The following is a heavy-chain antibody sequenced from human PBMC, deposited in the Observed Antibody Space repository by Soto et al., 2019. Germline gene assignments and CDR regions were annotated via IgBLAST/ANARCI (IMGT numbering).Heavy chain of an antibody. CDR3: ARLPYSGSYYGYYYYGMDV. CDR1: GYSFTSYW. V-gene: IGHV5-51*01. D-gene: IGHD1-26*01. Sequence: PGESLKISCKGSGYSFTSYWIGWVRQMPGKGLEWMGIIYPGDSDTRYSPSFQGQVTISADKSISTAYLQWSSLKASDTAMYYCARLPYSGSYYGYYYYGMDVWGQGTTVTVSS. J-gene: IGHJ6*02. CDR2: IYPGDSDT.